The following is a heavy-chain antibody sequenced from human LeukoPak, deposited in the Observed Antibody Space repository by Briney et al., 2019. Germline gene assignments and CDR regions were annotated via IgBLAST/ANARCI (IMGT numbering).Heavy chain of an antibody. Sequence: GGSLRLSCAASGFTFSSYSMNWVRQAPGKGLEWVAVISYDGSNKYYADSVKGRFTISRDNSKNTLYLQMNSLRAEDTAVYYCAVAAAAGTVDYWGQGTLVTVSS. D-gene: IGHD6-13*01. V-gene: IGHV3-30*03. CDR2: ISYDGSNK. J-gene: IGHJ4*02. CDR3: AVAAAAGTVDY. CDR1: GFTFSSYS.